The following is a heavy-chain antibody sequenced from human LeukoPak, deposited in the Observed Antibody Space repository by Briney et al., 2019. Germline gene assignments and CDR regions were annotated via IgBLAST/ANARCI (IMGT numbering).Heavy chain of an antibody. D-gene: IGHD6-19*01. CDR3: AGSGWEYYFDY. Sequence: PSETLSLTCTVSGGSISSYYWSWIRQPPGKGLEWIGYIYYSGSTNYNPSLKSRVTISVDTSKNQFSLKLSSVTAADTAVYYCAGSGWEYYFDYWGQGTMVTVSS. CDR2: IYYSGST. J-gene: IGHJ4*03. V-gene: IGHV4-59*01. CDR1: GGSISSYY.